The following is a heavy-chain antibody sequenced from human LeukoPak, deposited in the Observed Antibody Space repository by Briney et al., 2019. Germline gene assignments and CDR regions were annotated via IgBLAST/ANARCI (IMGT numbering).Heavy chain of an antibody. V-gene: IGHV4-30-4*01. J-gene: IGHJ4*02. CDR1: GGSISSGDYY. D-gene: IGHD3-10*01. Sequence: SETLSLTCTVSGGSISSGDYYWSWNRQPPGKGLEWIGYIYYSGSTYYNPSLKSRVTISVDTSKNQFSLKLSSVTAADTAVYYCASEVTMVRGRGVDYWGQGTLVTVSS. CDR2: IYYSGST. CDR3: ASEVTMVRGRGVDY.